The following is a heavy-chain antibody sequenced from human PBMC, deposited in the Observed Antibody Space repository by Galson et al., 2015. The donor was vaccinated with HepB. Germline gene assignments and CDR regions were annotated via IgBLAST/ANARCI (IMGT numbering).Heavy chain of an antibody. CDR3: ARGLSTAVTTAFFFWTFDP. Sequence: SVKVSCKASGYIFTGYYMHWVRQAPGQGLEWMGWINPNSGGTNYAQKFQGRVTMTRDTSISTAYMQVSRLRSDDTAEYYCARGLSTAVTTAFFFWTFDPWGQGTLVTVSS. D-gene: IGHD4-17*01. V-gene: IGHV1-2*02. CDR1: GYIFTGYY. CDR2: INPNSGGT. J-gene: IGHJ5*02.